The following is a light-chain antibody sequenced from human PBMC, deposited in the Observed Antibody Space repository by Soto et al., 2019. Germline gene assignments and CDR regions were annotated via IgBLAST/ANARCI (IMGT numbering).Light chain of an antibody. CDR3: QQYDTSAT. J-gene: IGKJ1*01. CDR1: QSLSSNY. Sequence: EIVLTQSPGTLSLSVGERATLSCRASQSLSSNYLAWYQQKPGQTPTVLIYEAFRRATGIPGRCSGIGAGKDFTLTISIQEPEVVAVYYCQQYDTSATFGQGTKVEIK. CDR2: EAF. V-gene: IGKV3-20*01.